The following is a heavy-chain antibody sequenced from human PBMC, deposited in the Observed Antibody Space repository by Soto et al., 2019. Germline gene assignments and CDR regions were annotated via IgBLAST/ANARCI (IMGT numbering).Heavy chain of an antibody. CDR3: AREPRYCSGGSCSITGDAFDI. D-gene: IGHD2-15*01. V-gene: IGHV3-66*01. CDR1: GFIVSDTY. Sequence: EVQLVESGGGLVQPGGSLRLSCTASGFIVSDTYMNWVRQAPGKGLEWVSVISNRGDTHYADSVRGRFSLSRDIADNTLHLQLNNLRVEDRAVYYCAREPRYCSGGSCSITGDAFDIWGQGTMVTVSS. J-gene: IGHJ3*02. CDR2: ISNRGDT.